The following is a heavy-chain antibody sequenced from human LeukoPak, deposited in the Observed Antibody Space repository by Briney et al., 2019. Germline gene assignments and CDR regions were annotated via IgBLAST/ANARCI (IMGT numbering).Heavy chain of an antibody. CDR3: ARAIVVVVAATVESWFDP. CDR2: IYYSGST. D-gene: IGHD2-15*01. Sequence: SETLSLTCTVSGGSISSYYWSWIRQSPGKGLDWIGYIYYSGSTKYNPCLKSRVTISVDTSKNQFSLKLSSVTAADTAVYYCARAIVVVVAATVESWFDPWGQGTLVTVSS. V-gene: IGHV4-59*12. J-gene: IGHJ5*02. CDR1: GGSISSYY.